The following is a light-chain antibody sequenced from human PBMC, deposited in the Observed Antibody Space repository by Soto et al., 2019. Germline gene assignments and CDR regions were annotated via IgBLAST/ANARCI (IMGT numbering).Light chain of an antibody. CDR3: VRGTHWPWT. CDR2: QVS. J-gene: IGKJ1*01. CDR1: QGLVYSDGNTF. V-gene: IGKV2-30*01. Sequence: DVVMTQSPLSLSVTLGQPASISCRSSQGLVYSDGNTFLNWFHQRPGQSPRRLIYQVSNRDSGVADRFRGSGSGTEYTLTISRVEAEDVGIYYCVRGTHWPWTFGQGTKVEIK.